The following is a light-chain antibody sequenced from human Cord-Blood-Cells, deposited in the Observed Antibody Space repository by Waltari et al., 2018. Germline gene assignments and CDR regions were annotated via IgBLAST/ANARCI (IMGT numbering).Light chain of an antibody. CDR3: AAWDDTLSVLYV. CDR1: SSNIGSNS. J-gene: IGLJ1*01. V-gene: IGLV1-47*01. CDR2: RNH. Sequence: QSVLTQPPSASGPPGQRVTIPCSGSSSNIGSNSVYWYQQLPGPAPKLLIYRNHQPPSGLPGRFTGPKAGTSASLAISALRSEDEADYYCAAWDDTLSVLYVFGTGTKVTVL.